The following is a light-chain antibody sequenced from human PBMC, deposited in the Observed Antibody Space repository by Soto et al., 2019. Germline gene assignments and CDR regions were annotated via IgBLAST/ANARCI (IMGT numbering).Light chain of an antibody. CDR1: SSNIGAGYD. J-gene: IGLJ1*01. V-gene: IGLV1-40*01. CDR3: SLYTSENAYV. Sequence: SALPQPPSVSGAPGQRVTISCTGSSSNIGAGYDVHWYQQLPGTAPKLLIYANSIRPSGVPGRFSGSKSGTSASLAITGLQAEDEADYYCSLYTSENAYVFGTGTKVTVL. CDR2: ANS.